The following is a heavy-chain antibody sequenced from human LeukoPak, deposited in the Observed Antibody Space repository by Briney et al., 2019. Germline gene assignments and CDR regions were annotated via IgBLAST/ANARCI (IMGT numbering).Heavy chain of an antibody. CDR2: IYHSGST. CDR3: ARRAAADAFDI. CDR1: GGSISSGGYS. Sequence: PSETLSLTCAVSGGSISSGGYSWSWIRQPPGKGLEWIGYIYHSGSTYYNPSLKSRVTISVDRSKNQFSLKLSSVAAADTAVYYCARRAAADAFDIWGQGTMVTVSS. V-gene: IGHV4-30-2*01. J-gene: IGHJ3*02. D-gene: IGHD6-13*01.